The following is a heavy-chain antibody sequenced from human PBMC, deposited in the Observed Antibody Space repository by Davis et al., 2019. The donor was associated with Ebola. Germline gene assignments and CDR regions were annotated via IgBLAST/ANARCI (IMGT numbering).Heavy chain of an antibody. CDR2: ISYDGSNK. CDR1: GFTFSSYG. V-gene: IGHV3-30*03. J-gene: IGHJ6*02. Sequence: GESLKISCAASGFTFSSYGMHWVRQAPGKGLEWVAVISYDGSNKYYADSVKGRFTISRDNSKNTLYLQMNSLRAEDTAVYYCAREAYYYYNGMDVWGQGTTVTVSS. CDR3: AREAYYYYNGMDV.